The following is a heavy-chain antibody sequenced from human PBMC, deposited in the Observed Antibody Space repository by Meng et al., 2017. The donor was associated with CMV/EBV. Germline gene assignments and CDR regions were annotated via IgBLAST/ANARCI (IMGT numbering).Heavy chain of an antibody. CDR1: GFTFSDYY. V-gene: IGHV3-11*01. D-gene: IGHD1-20*01. J-gene: IGHJ6*02. Sequence: GGSLRLSCAASGFTFSDYYMGWIRQAPGKGLEWVSYISSSGSTIYYADSVKGRFTISRDNAKNSLYLQMNSLRAEDTAVYYCARDGAYITGTTSYYYGMDVWGQGTTVTVSS. CDR3: ARDGAYITGTTSYYYGMDV. CDR2: ISSSGSTI.